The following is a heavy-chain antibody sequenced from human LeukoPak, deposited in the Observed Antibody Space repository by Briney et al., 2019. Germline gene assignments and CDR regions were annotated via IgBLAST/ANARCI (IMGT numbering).Heavy chain of an antibody. V-gene: IGHV4-38-2*01. CDR3: ARVPTYYDFWSGYYRDNWFDP. J-gene: IGHJ5*02. CDR2: IYHSGST. Sequence: PPETLSLTCAVSGYSLSSGYYWGWFGRPPGKGLEWVGSIYHSGSTYYNPSLKSRVTISVDTSKNQFSLKLSSVTAADTAVYYCARVPTYYDFWSGYYRDNWFDPWGQGTLVTVSS. D-gene: IGHD3-3*01. CDR1: GYSLSSGYY.